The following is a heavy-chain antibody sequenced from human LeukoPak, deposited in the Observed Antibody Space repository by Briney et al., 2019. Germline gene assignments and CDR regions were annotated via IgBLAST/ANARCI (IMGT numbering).Heavy chain of an antibody. Sequence: SETLSLTCAVYGGSFSGYYWSWVRQPPGKGLEWIGEISHIGSTNYNPSLESRVTISVDTSKNQFSLKLSSVTAADTAVSYCARGRWEVRFDPWGQGTLVTVSS. J-gene: IGHJ5*02. D-gene: IGHD1-26*01. V-gene: IGHV4-34*01. CDR3: ARGRWEVRFDP. CDR1: GGSFSGYY. CDR2: ISHIGST.